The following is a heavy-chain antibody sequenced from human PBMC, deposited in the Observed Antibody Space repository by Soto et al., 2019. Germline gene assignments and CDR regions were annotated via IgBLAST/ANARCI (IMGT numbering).Heavy chain of an antibody. V-gene: IGHV4-34*01. Sequence: SETLSLTCAVYGGSFSGYYWSWIRQPPGKGLEWIGEINHSGSTNYNPSLKSRVTISVDTSKNQFSLKLSSVTAADTAVYYCARVTGRYYYGMDVWGQGTTLTVS. J-gene: IGHJ6*02. CDR1: GGSFSGYY. CDR2: INHSGST. CDR3: ARVTGRYYYGMDV.